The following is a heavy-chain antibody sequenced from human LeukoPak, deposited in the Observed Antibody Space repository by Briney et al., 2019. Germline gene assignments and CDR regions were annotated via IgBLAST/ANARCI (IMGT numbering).Heavy chain of an antibody. Sequence: SETLSLTCTVSGGSISPYYWSWIRQPPGKGLEGIGYIYYSWSYNYNSSLQSRVTISVDTSKNQFSLKLTSVSAADTAVYYCARAFYPGYYSYMAVWGKGTTVTVSS. CDR2: IYYSWSY. CDR1: GGSISPYY. CDR3: ARAFYPGYYSYMAV. V-gene: IGHV4-59*01. J-gene: IGHJ6*03. D-gene: IGHD3-3*02.